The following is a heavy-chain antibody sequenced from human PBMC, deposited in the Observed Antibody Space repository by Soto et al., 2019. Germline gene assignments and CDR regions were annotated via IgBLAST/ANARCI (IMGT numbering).Heavy chain of an antibody. J-gene: IGHJ4*02. Sequence: QVQLVQSGAEVKKPGASVKVSCKASGYTFTSYGISWLRQAPGQGLEWMGWISAYNGNTNYAQKLQGRVTMTTDTATSTAYMELRSLRSDDTAVYYCARSRVRVGATAGRAMGYWGQGTLVTVSS. CDR2: ISAYNGNT. CDR1: GYTFTSYG. D-gene: IGHD1-26*01. V-gene: IGHV1-18*01. CDR3: ARSRVRVGATAGRAMGY.